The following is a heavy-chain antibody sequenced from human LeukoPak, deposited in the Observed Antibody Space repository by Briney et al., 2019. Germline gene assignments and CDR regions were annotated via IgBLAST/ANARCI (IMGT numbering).Heavy chain of an antibody. V-gene: IGHV3-30*18. CDR3: AKDGPAAGTSDYYYYMDV. D-gene: IGHD6-13*01. CDR1: GFTFSSYG. J-gene: IGHJ6*03. Sequence: GGSLRLSCAASGFTFSSYGMHWVRQAPGKGLEWVAVISYDGSNKYYADSVKGRFTISRDNSKNTLYLQMNSLRAEDTAVYYCAKDGPAAGTSDYYYYMDVWGKGTTVTVSS. CDR2: ISYDGSNK.